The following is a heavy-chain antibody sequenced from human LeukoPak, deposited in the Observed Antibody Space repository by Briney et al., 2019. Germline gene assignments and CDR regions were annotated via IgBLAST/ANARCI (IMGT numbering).Heavy chain of an antibody. D-gene: IGHD2-2*01. Sequence: ASVKVSCKASGYIFTGYYMHWVRQALGQGLEWMGWINPNSGVTNYAQRFQGRVTMTRDTSISTAYMDLSRLRSGDTALYYCARDTPHSLVVPAAMLDYWGQGTLVTVSS. CDR3: ARDTPHSLVVPAAMLDY. CDR2: INPNSGVT. J-gene: IGHJ4*02. V-gene: IGHV1-2*02. CDR1: GYIFTGYY.